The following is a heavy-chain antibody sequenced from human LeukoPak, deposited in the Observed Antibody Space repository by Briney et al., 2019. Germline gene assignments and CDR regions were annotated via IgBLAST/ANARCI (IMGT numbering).Heavy chain of an antibody. D-gene: IGHD6-13*01. CDR3: ARDRYSSSPRGLNDY. Sequence: GGSLRLSCAASGFTFSSYGMHWVRQAPGKGLEWVAVISFDGGNKYYVDSVKGRFTISRDNSKNTLYLQMNSLRAEDTAVYYCARDRYSSSPRGLNDYWGQGTLVTVSS. CDR2: ISFDGGNK. CDR1: GFTFSSYG. V-gene: IGHV3-30*19. J-gene: IGHJ4*02.